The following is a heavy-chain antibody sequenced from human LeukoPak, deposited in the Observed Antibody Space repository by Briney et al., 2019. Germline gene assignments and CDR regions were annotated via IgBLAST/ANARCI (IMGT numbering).Heavy chain of an antibody. CDR1: GFTFSYYG. V-gene: IGHV3-30*02. J-gene: IGHJ4*02. CDR2: IRYDGSNK. Sequence: GGSLRLSCAASGFTFSYYGMHWVRQAPGRGLEWVAFIRYDGSNKYYADSVRGRLTISRDNSKNTLYLQMNSLRAADAAVYYCAKPLGSGHSHGYVDYWGQGTLVTVSS. D-gene: IGHD5-18*01. CDR3: AKPLGSGHSHGYVDY.